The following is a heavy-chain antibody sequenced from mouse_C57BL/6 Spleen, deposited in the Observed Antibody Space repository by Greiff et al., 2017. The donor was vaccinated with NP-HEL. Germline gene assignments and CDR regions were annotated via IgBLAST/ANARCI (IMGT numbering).Heavy chain of an antibody. D-gene: IGHD2-3*01. V-gene: IGHV6-3*01. CDR3: TGQGYYVDWYFDV. Sequence: EVKLMESGGGLVQPGGSMKLSCVASGFTFSNYWMNWVRQSPEKGLEWVAQIRLKSDNYATHYAESVKGRFTISRDDSKSSVYLQLHNLRAEDTGIYYCTGQGYYVDWYFDVWGTGTTVTVSS. CDR1: GFTFSNYW. CDR2: IRLKSDNYAT. J-gene: IGHJ1*03.